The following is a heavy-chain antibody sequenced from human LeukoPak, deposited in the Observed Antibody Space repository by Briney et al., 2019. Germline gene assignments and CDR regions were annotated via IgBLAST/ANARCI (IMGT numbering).Heavy chain of an antibody. CDR3: ARFGYYGSGSYSFDY. J-gene: IGHJ4*02. V-gene: IGHV3-11*01. CDR2: ISSSGSTI. CDR1: GFTFSDYY. Sequence: FLRLSCAASGFTFSDYYMSWIRHAPGKGLEWVSYISSSGSTIYYADSVKGRFTISRDNAKNSLYLQMNSLRAEDTAVYYCARFGYYGSGSYSFDYWGQGTLVTVSS. D-gene: IGHD3-10*01.